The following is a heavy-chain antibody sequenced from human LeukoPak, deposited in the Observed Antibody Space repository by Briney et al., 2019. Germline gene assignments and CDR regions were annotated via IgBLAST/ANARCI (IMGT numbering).Heavy chain of an antibody. D-gene: IGHD6-13*01. CDR1: GFTFSSYA. CDR2: ISSSSSYI. CDR3: AGGSSSLDAFDI. J-gene: IGHJ3*02. Sequence: GGSLRLSCAASGFTFSSYAMNWVRQAPGKGLEWVSSISSSSSYIYYADSVKGRFTISSDNAKNPLYLQMNSLRAEDTAVYYCAGGSSSLDAFDIWGQGTTVTVSS. V-gene: IGHV3-21*04.